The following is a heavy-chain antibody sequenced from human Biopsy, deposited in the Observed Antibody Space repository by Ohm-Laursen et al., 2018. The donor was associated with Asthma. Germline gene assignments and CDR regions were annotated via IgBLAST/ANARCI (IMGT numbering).Heavy chain of an antibody. J-gene: IGHJ4*01. CDR2: ISWNSGNI. CDR1: GFSFDDCA. V-gene: IGHV3-9*01. D-gene: IGHD3-22*01. Sequence: SLRLPCSASGFSFDDCAMHWVRQAPGKGLEWVSSISWNSGNIDYAVSVKGRFTISRDNAKNFLYLQMQSLRPEDTAFYYCAKSADYYDSTDYLDFWGRGTLVIVSS. CDR3: AKSADYYDSTDYLDF.